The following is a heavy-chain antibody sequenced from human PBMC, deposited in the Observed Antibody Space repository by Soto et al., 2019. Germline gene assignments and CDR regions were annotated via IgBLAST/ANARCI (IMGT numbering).Heavy chain of an antibody. CDR3: TRDGRGLGRLSLFEY. V-gene: IGHV3-53*01. J-gene: IGHJ4*02. CDR1: GFNVNSDY. CDR2: IYSGETT. D-gene: IGHD2-21*02. Sequence: PRGSLRLSCAASGFNVNSDYMNWVRQTPGKGLEWVASIYSGETTYYADFVRGRFTISSDKSKNTLYFQLSSLRIEDTAVYYCTRDGRGLGRLSLFEYWGQGVLVTV.